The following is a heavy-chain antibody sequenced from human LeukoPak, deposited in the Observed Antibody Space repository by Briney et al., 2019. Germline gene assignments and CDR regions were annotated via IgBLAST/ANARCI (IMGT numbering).Heavy chain of an antibody. V-gene: IGHV1-2*06. D-gene: IGHD3-22*01. Sequence: ASVKVSCKASGGTFSSYAISWVRQAPGQGLEWVGRINPNSGGTNYAQKFQGRVTMTRDTSISTVYMELSRLRSDDTAVYYCARVGYYESSGYYEYWGQGTLVTVSS. J-gene: IGHJ4*02. CDR2: INPNSGGT. CDR3: ARVGYYESSGYYEY. CDR1: GGTFSSYA.